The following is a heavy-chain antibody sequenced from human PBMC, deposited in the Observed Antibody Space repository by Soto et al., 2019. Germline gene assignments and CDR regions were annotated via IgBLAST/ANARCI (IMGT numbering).Heavy chain of an antibody. CDR2: IYYSGST. CDR1: GGSISSGGYY. D-gene: IGHD6-19*01. V-gene: IGHV4-31*03. CDR3: ARGGRAGDFDY. J-gene: IGHJ4*02. Sequence: SETLSLTCTVSGGSISSGGYYWSWIRQHPGKGLEWIGYIYYSGSTYYNPSLKSRVTISVDTSKNQFSLKLSSVTAADTAVYYCARGGRAGDFDYWGQGTLDTGS.